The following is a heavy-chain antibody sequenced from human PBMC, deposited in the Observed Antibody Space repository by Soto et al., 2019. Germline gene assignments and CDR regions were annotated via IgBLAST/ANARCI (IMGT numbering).Heavy chain of an antibody. D-gene: IGHD2-2*01. V-gene: IGHV3-30-3*01. Sequence: QVQLVESGGGVVQPGRSLRLSCGASGFTFSSYAMHWVHQAPGKGLEWVALISHDGSNKYYADSVKGRFTISRDNYKNTLYLQMNSLRTEDTSVYYCGRCSSTSCHLGADYWGQGTLVTVSS. J-gene: IGHJ4*02. CDR2: ISHDGSNK. CDR1: GFTFSSYA. CDR3: GRCSSTSCHLGADY.